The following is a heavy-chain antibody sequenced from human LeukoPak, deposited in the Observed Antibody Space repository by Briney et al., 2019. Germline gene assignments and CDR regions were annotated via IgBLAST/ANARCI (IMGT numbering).Heavy chain of an antibody. Sequence: SETLSLTCTVSGYSISSGYYWGWIRQPPGKGLEWIGSIYHSGSTYYNPSLKSRVTISVDTSKNQFSLKLSSVTAADTAVYYCARDSTIAAAGTPYYYGMDVWGQGTMVTVSS. CDR2: IYHSGST. CDR3: ARDSTIAAAGTPYYYGMDV. J-gene: IGHJ6*02. CDR1: GYSISSGYY. V-gene: IGHV4-38-2*02. D-gene: IGHD6-13*01.